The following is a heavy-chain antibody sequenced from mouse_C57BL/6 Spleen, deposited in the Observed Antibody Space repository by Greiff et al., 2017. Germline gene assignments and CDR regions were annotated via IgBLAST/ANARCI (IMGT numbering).Heavy chain of an antibody. CDR1: GFTFSDYY. J-gene: IGHJ4*01. D-gene: IGHD2-1*01. CDR2: INYDGSST. CDR3: ARDGYYGNPYAMDD. V-gene: IGHV5-16*01. Sequence: EVKLMESEGGLVQPGSSMKLSCTASGFTFSDYYMAWVRQVPEKGLEWVANINYDGSSTYYLDSLKSRFIISRDNAKNILYLQMSSLKSEDTATYYCARDGYYGNPYAMDDWGQGTSVTVSS.